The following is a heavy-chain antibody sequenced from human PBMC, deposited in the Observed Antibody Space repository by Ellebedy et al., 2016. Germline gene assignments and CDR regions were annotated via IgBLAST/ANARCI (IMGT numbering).Heavy chain of an antibody. J-gene: IGHJ2*01. Sequence: GESLKISXAASGFTFSDYYMSWIRQAPGKGLEWVSYISSSGSTIYYADSVKGRFTISRDNAKNSLYLQMNSLRAEDTAVFYCARLPILYGDSISYWYFDLWGRGTLVTVSS. D-gene: IGHD2-21*02. CDR2: ISSSGSTI. CDR3: ARLPILYGDSISYWYFDL. CDR1: GFTFSDYY. V-gene: IGHV3-11*01.